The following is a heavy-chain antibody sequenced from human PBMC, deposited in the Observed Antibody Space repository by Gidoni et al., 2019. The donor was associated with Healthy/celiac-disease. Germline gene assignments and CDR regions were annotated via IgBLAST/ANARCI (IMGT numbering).Heavy chain of an antibody. CDR1: GGSVSSGSYY. D-gene: IGHD6-19*01. Sequence: QVQLQESGPGLVKPSETLSLTCTVSGGSVSSGSYYWSWIRQPPGKGLEWIGYIYYSGSTNYNPSLKSRVTISVDTSKNQFSLKLSSVTAADTAVYYCARVVGRIAVAESWGQGTMVTVSS. CDR3: ARVVGRIAVAES. J-gene: IGHJ3*01. CDR2: IYYSGST. V-gene: IGHV4-61*01.